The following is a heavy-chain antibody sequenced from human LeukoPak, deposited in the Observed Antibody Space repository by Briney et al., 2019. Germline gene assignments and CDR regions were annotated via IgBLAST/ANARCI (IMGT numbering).Heavy chain of an antibody. Sequence: GASVKVSCKASGYTFTSYYMRWVRQAPGQGLEGMGIINPSGGSTSYAQKFQGRVTMTRDTSTSTVYMELSSLRSEDTAVYYCARVRFSGDIAAAGSLDYWGQGTLVTVSS. D-gene: IGHD6-13*01. CDR3: ARVRFSGDIAAAGSLDY. V-gene: IGHV1-46*01. J-gene: IGHJ4*02. CDR1: GYTFTSYY. CDR2: INPSGGST.